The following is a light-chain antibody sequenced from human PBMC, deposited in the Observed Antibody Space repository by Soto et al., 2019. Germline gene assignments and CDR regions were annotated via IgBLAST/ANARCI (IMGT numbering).Light chain of an antibody. CDR1: SSNIGSEY. J-gene: IGLJ3*02. Sequence: QSVLTQPPSASGTPGQRVTISCSGSSSNIGSEYVVWYQHLPGTAPKLLIYRNNQRPPGVPDRFAGSKSGTSASLAISGLRSEDEADYYCAARDDSLSGHWVFGGGTKVTVL. V-gene: IGLV1-47*01. CDR3: AARDDSLSGHWV. CDR2: RNN.